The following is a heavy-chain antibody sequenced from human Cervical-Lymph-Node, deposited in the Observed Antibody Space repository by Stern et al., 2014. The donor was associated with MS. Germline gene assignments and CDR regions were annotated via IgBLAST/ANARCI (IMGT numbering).Heavy chain of an antibody. J-gene: IGHJ6*02. Sequence: EVQLVESGAEVKKPGESLKISCEGFGYNFIAQWIGWVGQMPGKGLEYMGIIHPGDSDTRYTSSFQGHITLSVDRSISTAFLQWSSLKASDTGIYYCASAGTGGRFVWGQGTTVTVSS. V-gene: IGHV5-51*03. CDR1: GYNFIAQW. CDR2: IHPGDSDT. D-gene: IGHD3-16*01. CDR3: ASAGTGGRFV.